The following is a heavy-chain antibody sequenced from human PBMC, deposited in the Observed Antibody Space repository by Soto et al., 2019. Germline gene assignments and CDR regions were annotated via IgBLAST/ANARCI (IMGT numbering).Heavy chain of an antibody. V-gene: IGHV3-7*03. CDR2: INPDGNVG. J-gene: IGHJ4*02. Sequence: GGSLRLSCAAFGFKISSSSMNWVRQAPGRGLEWVANINPDGNVGTYVDSVRGRFTTSRDNAKNSLYLQMNSLRADDTAVYFCAGWGGHDYNYWGQGIMVTVSS. CDR3: AGWGGHDYNY. CDR1: GFKISSSS. D-gene: IGHD4-4*01.